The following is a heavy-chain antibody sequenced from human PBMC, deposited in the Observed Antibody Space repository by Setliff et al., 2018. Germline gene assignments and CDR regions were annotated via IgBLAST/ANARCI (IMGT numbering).Heavy chain of an antibody. Sequence: GASVKVSCKASGYTFTRHGISWVRQAPGQGLEWMGWISVYNGDTNYPQRLQGRVTMTTDTSTSTAYMELRSLRSDDTAVYYCVRDAGWQYDDYAGVYFPHWGQGTLVTVSS. J-gene: IGHJ1*01. V-gene: IGHV1-18*01. CDR3: VRDAGWQYDDYAGVYFPH. D-gene: IGHD4-17*01. CDR2: ISVYNGDT. CDR1: GYTFTRHG.